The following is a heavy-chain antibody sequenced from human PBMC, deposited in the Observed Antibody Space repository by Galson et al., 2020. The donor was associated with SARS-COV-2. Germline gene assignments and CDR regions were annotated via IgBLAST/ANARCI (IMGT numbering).Heavy chain of an antibody. D-gene: IGHD3-22*01. CDR2: INHSGST. V-gene: IGHV4-34*01. J-gene: IGHJ6*03. CDR1: GGSFSGYY. CDR3: ARALREVNMILVVLGYYYYMDV. Sequence: SETLSLTCAVYGGSFSGYYWSWIRQPPGKGLAWIGEINHSGSTKYNPSLKNRVTISRDTTKNQFSLKLSSVSAADAAVYYCARALREVNMILVVLGYYYYMDVWGKGTTVTISS.